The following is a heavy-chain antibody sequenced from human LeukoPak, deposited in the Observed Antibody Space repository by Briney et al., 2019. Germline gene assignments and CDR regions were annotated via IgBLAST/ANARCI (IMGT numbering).Heavy chain of an antibody. CDR2: ISSSGSTI. V-gene: IGHV3-21*04. J-gene: IGHJ2*01. CDR1: GFTFSSYS. Sequence: KPGGSLRLSCAASGFTFSSYSMNWVRQAPGKGLEWVSSISSSGSTIYYADSVKGRFTISRDNAKNSLYLQMNSLRAEDTAVYYCARGWVTANHWYFDLWGRGTLVTVSS. CDR3: ARGWVTANHWYFDL. D-gene: IGHD5-18*01.